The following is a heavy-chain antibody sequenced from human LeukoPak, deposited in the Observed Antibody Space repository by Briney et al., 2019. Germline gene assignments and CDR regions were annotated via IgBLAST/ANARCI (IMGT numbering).Heavy chain of an antibody. CDR3: ARLYYYGSGSYYKKSYYYGMDV. CDR1: GGSINNYY. Sequence: SETLSLTCTVSGGSINNYYWSWIRQPPGKGLEWIGFIHYTGSTNYNPSLKSRVTISVDTSKNQFSLKLSSVTAADTAVYYCARLYYYGSGSYYKKSYYYGMDVWGQGTTVTVSS. D-gene: IGHD3-10*01. V-gene: IGHV4-59*08. J-gene: IGHJ6*02. CDR2: IHYTGST.